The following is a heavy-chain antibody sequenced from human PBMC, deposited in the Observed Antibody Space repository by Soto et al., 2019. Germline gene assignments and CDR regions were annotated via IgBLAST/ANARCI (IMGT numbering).Heavy chain of an antibody. J-gene: IGHJ4*02. Sequence: QVQLQESGPGLVKPSQTLSLTCTVSGGSISSGGYYWSWIRQHPGKGLEWIGYIYYSGSTYYNPSLRSRVTISVDTSKNQFALKLSSVTAADTAVYYCARGGYVGKMDCWGQGTLVTVSS. CDR2: IYYSGST. V-gene: IGHV4-31*03. CDR3: ARGGYVGKMDC. CDR1: GGSISSGGYY. D-gene: IGHD6-25*01.